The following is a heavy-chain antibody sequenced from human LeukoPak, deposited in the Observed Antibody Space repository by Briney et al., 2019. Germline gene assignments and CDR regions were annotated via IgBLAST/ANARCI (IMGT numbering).Heavy chain of an antibody. D-gene: IGHD3-10*01. CDR2: IYDSVST. CDR3: AREDPGRGNWFDP. V-gene: IGHV4-59*12. CDR1: GDSISSDY. J-gene: IGHJ5*02. Sequence: SETLSLSCTVSGDSISSDYWSWIRQPPGKGLEWIAYIYDSVSTNYNPSLKSRVTISADTSKNQFSLRVTSVTAADTAVYYCAREDPGRGNWFDPWGQGTLVTVSS.